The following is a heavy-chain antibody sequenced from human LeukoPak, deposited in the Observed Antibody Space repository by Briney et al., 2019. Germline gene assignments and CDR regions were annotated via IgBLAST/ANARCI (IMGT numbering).Heavy chain of an antibody. V-gene: IGHV4-59*11. CDR1: GGSISSHY. Sequence: SETLSLTCTVSGGSISSHYWSWIRQPPGKGLEWIGYIYYNGSTNYNPSLKSRVTISVETSKNQLSLRLSSVTAADTAVYYCARSQPYYDFWSGYPSYYFDYWGHGTLVTVSS. CDR3: ARSQPYYDFWSGYPSYYFDY. D-gene: IGHD3-3*01. J-gene: IGHJ4*01. CDR2: IYYNGST.